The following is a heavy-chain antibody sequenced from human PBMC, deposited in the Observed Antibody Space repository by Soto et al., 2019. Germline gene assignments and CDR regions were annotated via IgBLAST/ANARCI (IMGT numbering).Heavy chain of an antibody. CDR1: GFTFGDYA. Sequence: GGSLRLSCTASGFTFGDYAMSWFRQAPGKGLEWVGFIRSKAYGGTTEYAASVKGRFTISRDDSKSIAYLQMNSLKTEDTAVYYCTRDRGSCTNGVCKGYYYYYMDVWGKGTTVTVSS. V-gene: IGHV3-49*03. J-gene: IGHJ6*03. CDR2: IRSKAYGGTT. D-gene: IGHD2-8*01. CDR3: TRDRGSCTNGVCKGYYYYYMDV.